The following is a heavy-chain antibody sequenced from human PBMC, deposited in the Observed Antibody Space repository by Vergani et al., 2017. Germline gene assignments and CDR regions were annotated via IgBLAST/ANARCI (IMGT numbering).Heavy chain of an antibody. CDR1: GGSISSYY. J-gene: IGHJ3*02. Sequence: QVQLQESGPGLVKPSETLSLTCTVSGGSISSYYWSWIRQPPGKGLEWIGYIYYSGSTYYNPSLKSRVTISVDTSKNQFSLKLSSVTAADAVVYYCARDSYRPYCSSTSCYGGDAFEIWGQGTMVTVSS. CDR2: IYYSGST. CDR3: ARDSYRPYCSSTSCYGGDAFEI. V-gene: IGHV4-59*12. D-gene: IGHD2-2*01.